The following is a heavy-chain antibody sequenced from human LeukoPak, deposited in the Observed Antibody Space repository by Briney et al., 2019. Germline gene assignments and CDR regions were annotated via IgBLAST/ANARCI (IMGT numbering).Heavy chain of an antibody. CDR1: GFTFSSYS. CDR3: ARDWNRGHSGYEHFDY. CDR2: ISSSSSYI. D-gene: IGHD5-12*01. J-gene: IGHJ4*02. V-gene: IGHV3-21*01. Sequence: GGSLRLSCAASGFTFSSYSMNWVRQAPGRGLEWVSSISSSSSYIYYADSVKGRFTISRDNAKNSLYLQMNSLRAEDTAVYYCARDWNRGHSGYEHFDYWGQGTLATVSS.